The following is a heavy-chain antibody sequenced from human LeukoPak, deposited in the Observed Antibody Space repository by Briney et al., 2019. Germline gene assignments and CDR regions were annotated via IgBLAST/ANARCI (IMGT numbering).Heavy chain of an antibody. Sequence: PGGSLRLSCAAPGFTFSYYYMSWIRQAPGKGLEWVSYISSSGNTIYYADSVKGRFTISRDNAKNSLYLQMNSLRAEDTAVCNCARRGVQLQRISWFDPWGQGTLVTVSS. CDR2: ISSSGNTI. CDR1: GFTFSYYY. J-gene: IGHJ5*02. D-gene: IGHD1-1*01. CDR3: ARRGVQLQRISWFDP. V-gene: IGHV3-11*01.